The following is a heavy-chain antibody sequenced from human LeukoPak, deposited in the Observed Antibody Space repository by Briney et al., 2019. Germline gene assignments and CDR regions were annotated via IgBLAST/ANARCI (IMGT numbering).Heavy chain of an antibody. V-gene: IGHV3-30*18. J-gene: IGHJ6*03. CDR1: GFTFSSYG. D-gene: IGHD1-26*01. CDR3: AKVAEVGATGYYYYMDV. Sequence: GGSLRLSCAASGFTFSSYGMHWVRQAPGKGLEWVAVISFDASNKYYADSVKGRFTISRDNSKNTLYLQMNSLRAEDTAVYYCAKVAEVGATGYYYYMDVWGKGTTVTISS. CDR2: ISFDASNK.